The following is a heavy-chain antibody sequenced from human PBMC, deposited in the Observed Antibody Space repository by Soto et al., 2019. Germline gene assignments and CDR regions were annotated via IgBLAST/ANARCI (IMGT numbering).Heavy chain of an antibody. CDR2: INPSGGST. D-gene: IGHD6-13*01. CDR3: ARVIAAAGTLDY. J-gene: IGHJ4*02. V-gene: IGHV1-46*03. CDR1: GYTFTSYC. Sequence: ASVKVSCKTSGYTFTSYCMHWVRQAPGQGLEWMGIINPSGGSTSYAQNFQGRVTMMRDTSTSTVYMELSSLRSEDTAVYYCARVIAAAGTLDYWGQGTLVTVSS.